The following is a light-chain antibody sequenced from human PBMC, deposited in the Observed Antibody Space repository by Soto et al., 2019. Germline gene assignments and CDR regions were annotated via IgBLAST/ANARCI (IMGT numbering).Light chain of an antibody. Sequence: DIQMTQSPPTLSASVGDRVTITCRASQSIRHYLAWYQQMPGKAPKLLIYGASTLQSGVPSRFSSSGAGTEFTLTISSLQPDDFGNYFCQHHNSYSQTFGQGTKVEIK. CDR2: GAS. V-gene: IGKV1-5*01. J-gene: IGKJ1*01. CDR1: QSIRHY. CDR3: QHHNSYSQT.